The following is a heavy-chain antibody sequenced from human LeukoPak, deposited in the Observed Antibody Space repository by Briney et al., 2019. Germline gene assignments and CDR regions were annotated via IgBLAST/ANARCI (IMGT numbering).Heavy chain of an antibody. J-gene: IGHJ4*02. Sequence: GGSLRLSCAASGFTFSSYGMHWVRQAPGKGLEWVAFIRHDGSNKYYADSVKGRFTISRDNSKNTLYLQMNSLRAEDWALNYCAKIRLGYCSSNTCYGGQENCGQGTLLTVSS. CDR2: IRHDGSNK. CDR1: GFTFSSYG. D-gene: IGHD2-2*01. CDR3: AKIRLGYCSSNTCYGGQEN. V-gene: IGHV3-30*02.